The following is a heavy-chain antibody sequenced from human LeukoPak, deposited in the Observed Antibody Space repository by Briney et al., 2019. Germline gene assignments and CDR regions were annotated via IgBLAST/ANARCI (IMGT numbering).Heavy chain of an antibody. V-gene: IGHV4-4*07. CDR3: ARVRSAARPDGDYFDY. Sequence: KPSETLSLTCTVSGGSISSYYWSWIRQPAGKGLEWIRRIYTSGSTNYNPSLKSRVTMSVDTSKNQFSLKLSSVTAADTAVYYCARVRSAARPDGDYFDYWGQGTLVTVSS. CDR1: GGSISSYY. CDR2: IYTSGST. D-gene: IGHD6-6*01. J-gene: IGHJ4*02.